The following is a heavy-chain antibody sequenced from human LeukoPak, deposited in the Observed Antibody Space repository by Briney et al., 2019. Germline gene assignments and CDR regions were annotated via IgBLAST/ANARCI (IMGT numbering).Heavy chain of an antibody. CDR1: GFTFGDYA. J-gene: IGHJ3*02. V-gene: IGHV3-49*04. CDR3: TPLWGAFDI. CDR2: IRSKAYGGTT. Sequence: GGSLRLSCTASGFTFGDYAMSWVRQAPGKGLEWVGFIRSKAYGGTTEYAASVKGRFTISRDDSKSIAYLQMNSLKTEDTAVYYCTPLWGAFDIRGQGTMVTVSS. D-gene: IGHD7-27*01.